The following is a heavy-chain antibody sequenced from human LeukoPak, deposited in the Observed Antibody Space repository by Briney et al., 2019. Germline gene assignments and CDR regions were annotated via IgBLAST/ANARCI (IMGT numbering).Heavy chain of an antibody. CDR2: INPSGGST. J-gene: IGHJ4*02. V-gene: IGHV1-46*01. Sequence: ASVKVSCKASGYTFTSYYMHWVRQAPGQGLEWMGIINPSGGSTSYAQKFQGRVTMTRDTSTSTVYMELSSLRSEDTAVYYCARLAPFGKRRYYASSGYYPTVDYWGQGTLVTVSS. CDR3: ARLAPFGKRRYYASSGYYPTVDY. D-gene: IGHD3-22*01. CDR1: GYTFTSYY.